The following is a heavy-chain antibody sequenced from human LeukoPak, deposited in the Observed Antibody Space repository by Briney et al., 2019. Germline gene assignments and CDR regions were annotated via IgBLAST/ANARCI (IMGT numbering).Heavy chain of an antibody. CDR1: GGSFSNYY. CDR2: INQSGTT. CDR3: ARENWHFDL. V-gene: IGHV4-34*01. J-gene: IGHJ2*01. Sequence: SETLSLTCAVYGGSFSNYYWSWIRQSPGKGLEWIGEINQSGTTKYNPSLESRATMSMDTSKNQFSLKLTSVTAADTAVYYCARENWHFDLWGRGTLVTVSS.